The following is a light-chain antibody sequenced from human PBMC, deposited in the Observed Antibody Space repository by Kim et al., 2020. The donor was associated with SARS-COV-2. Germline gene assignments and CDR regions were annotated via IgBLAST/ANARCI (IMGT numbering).Light chain of an antibody. CDR1: QSIGGW. Sequence: ASVGDRVTIPCRASQSIGGWLAWYQQKPGQAPKLLIYDASSVESGVPSRFSGSGSGTEFTLTISSLQPDDSATYYCQHHSTYPITFGQGTRLEIK. V-gene: IGKV1-5*01. CDR3: QHHSTYPIT. J-gene: IGKJ5*01. CDR2: DAS.